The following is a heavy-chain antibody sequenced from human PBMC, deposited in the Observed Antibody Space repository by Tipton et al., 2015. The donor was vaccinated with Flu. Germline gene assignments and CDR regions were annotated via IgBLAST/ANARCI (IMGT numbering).Heavy chain of an antibody. CDR1: GYSISSNYY. CDR2: IYHSGSA. Sequence: TLSLTCTVSGYSISSNYYWGWIRQAPGTGLEWIGSIYHSGSAYYSPSLKSRVTISLDTSKNQFSLRLSSVTAADAAVYYCARHGCGGGSCPFQHWGLGTLVTVSP. V-gene: IGHV4-38-2*02. D-gene: IGHD2-15*01. CDR3: ARHGCGGGSCPFQH. J-gene: IGHJ1*01.